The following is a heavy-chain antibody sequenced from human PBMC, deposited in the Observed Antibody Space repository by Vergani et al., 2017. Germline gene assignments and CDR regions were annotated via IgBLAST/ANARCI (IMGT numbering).Heavy chain of an antibody. V-gene: IGHV3-30*03. CDR3: ARYLPGITMIRGVISPDDVFDI. Sequence: VQLVESGGGLVQPGGSLRLSCAASGFTFSSYSVNWVRQAPGKGLEWVAVISYDGSNKYYADSVKGRFTISRDNSKNTLYLQMNSLRAEDTAVYYCARYLPGITMIRGVISPDDVFDIWGQGTMVTV. CDR1: GFTFSSYS. CDR2: ISYDGSNK. J-gene: IGHJ3*02. D-gene: IGHD3-10*01.